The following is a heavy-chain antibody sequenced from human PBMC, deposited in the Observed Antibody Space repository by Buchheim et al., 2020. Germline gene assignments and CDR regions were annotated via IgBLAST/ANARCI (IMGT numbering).Heavy chain of an antibody. J-gene: IGHJ4*02. CDR3: ARSGYDFWSGYHFDY. CDR2: INSEGSST. D-gene: IGHD3-3*01. V-gene: IGHV3-74*02. CDR1: GFTFSTYT. Sequence: EVQLLESGGGLVQPGGSLRLSCAASGFTFSTYTMSWVRQAPGKGLEWVSHINSEGSSTTYADSVKGRFTISRDNAKNTVYLQMHSLRAEDTAVYYCARSGYDFWSGYHFDYWGQGTL.